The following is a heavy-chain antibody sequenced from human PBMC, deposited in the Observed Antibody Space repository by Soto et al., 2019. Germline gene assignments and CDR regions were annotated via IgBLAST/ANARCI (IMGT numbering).Heavy chain of an antibody. V-gene: IGHV6-1*01. D-gene: IGHD1-7*01. Sequence: SQTLSLPCAISGDSVSSNSAAWNWIRQSPSRGLEWLGRTYYRSKWYNDYAVSVKSRITINPDTSKNQFSLQLNSVTPEDTAVYYCARVWNYVGSYYYGMDVWGQGTTVTVSS. CDR3: ARVWNYVGSYYYGMDV. CDR2: TYYRSKWYN. CDR1: GDSVSSNSAA. J-gene: IGHJ6*02.